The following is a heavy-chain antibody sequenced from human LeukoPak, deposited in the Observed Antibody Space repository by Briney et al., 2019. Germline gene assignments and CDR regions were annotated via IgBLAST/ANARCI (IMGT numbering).Heavy chain of an antibody. J-gene: IGHJ4*02. CDR1: GFIFNSYG. Sequence: PGGSLRLSCAASGFIFNSYGMHWVRQAPDKRLEWVAFISYDGGAASYGNSVEGRFTISRDNTKNTVYLQMSSLKREDTAVYYSAKDQAGGWGQGTLVTVSS. V-gene: IGHV3-30*02. CDR3: AKDQAGG. D-gene: IGHD3-16*01. CDR2: ISYDGGAA.